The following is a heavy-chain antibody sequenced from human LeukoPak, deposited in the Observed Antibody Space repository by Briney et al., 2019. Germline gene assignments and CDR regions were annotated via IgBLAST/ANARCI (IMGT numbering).Heavy chain of an antibody. D-gene: IGHD5-24*01. Sequence: SAMVSCKASGGTFSSYAISWVRQAPGQGLEWMGGIIPIFGTANYAQKFQGRVTITADESTSTAYMELSSLRSEDTAVYYCARGPLISRVRDGYNYYFAYWGQGTRVTVSS. CDR2: IIPIFGTA. V-gene: IGHV1-69*01. CDR3: ARGPLISRVRDGYNYYFAY. CDR1: GGTFSSYA. J-gene: IGHJ4*02.